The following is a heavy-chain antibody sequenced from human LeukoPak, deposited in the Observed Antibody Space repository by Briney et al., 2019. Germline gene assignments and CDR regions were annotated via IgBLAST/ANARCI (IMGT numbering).Heavy chain of an antibody. V-gene: IGHV3-23*01. CDR3: ARDFYDSSGYYYDY. D-gene: IGHD3-22*01. J-gene: IGHJ4*02. Sequence: GGSLRLPCAASGFTFSSYGMSWVRQAPGKGLEWVSAISGSGGSTYYADSVKGRFTISRDNSKNTLYLQMNSLRAEDTAVYYCARDFYDSSGYYYDYWGQGTLVTVSS. CDR2: ISGSGGST. CDR1: GFTFSSYG.